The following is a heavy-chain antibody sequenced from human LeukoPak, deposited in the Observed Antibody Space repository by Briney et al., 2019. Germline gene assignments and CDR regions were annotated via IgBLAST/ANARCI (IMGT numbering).Heavy chain of an antibody. CDR1: GGSISSSSYY. D-gene: IGHD5-12*01. CDR3: ARLVATSRFDP. V-gene: IGHV4-39*01. Sequence: SETLSLTCTVSGGSISSSSYYWGWIRQPPGKGLEWIGSIYYSGTAYYNRSLKSRVTISVDTSKNQFSLKLSSVTAADTAVYYCARLVATSRFDPWGQGTLVTVSS. CDR2: IYYSGTA. J-gene: IGHJ5*02.